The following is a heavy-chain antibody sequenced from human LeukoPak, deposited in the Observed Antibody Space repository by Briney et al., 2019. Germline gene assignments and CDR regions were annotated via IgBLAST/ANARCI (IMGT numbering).Heavy chain of an antibody. D-gene: IGHD5-24*01. J-gene: IGHJ4*02. V-gene: IGHV4-59*01. CDR1: GDSLSSYY. CDR3: ATQSRDGYNTFDY. Sequence: SETLSLTCTVSGDSLSSYYWIWIRQPPGKGLEWIGFIPYDGGTSYDPSLRGRVIISIDTSTTQFSLRLTSLTAADTAIYYCATQSRDGYNTFDYWGQGTLVTVSS. CDR2: IPYDGGT.